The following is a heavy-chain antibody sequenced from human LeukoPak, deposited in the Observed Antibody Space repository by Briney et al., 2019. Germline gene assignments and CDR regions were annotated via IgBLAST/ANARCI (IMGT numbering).Heavy chain of an antibody. D-gene: IGHD6-13*01. V-gene: IGHV4-59*08. CDR2: IYYSGST. CDR3: ARLVDSSWYSSSAFDI. J-gene: IGHJ3*02. Sequence: PSETLSLTCTVSGGSISSYYWSWIRQPPGKGLEWIGYIYYSGSTNYNPSLKSRVTISVDTSKNQFSLKLSSVTAADTAVYYCARLVDSSWYSSSAFDIWGQGTMVTVSS. CDR1: GGSISSYY.